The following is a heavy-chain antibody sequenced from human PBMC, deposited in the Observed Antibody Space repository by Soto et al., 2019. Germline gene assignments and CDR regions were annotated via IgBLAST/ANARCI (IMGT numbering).Heavy chain of an antibody. V-gene: IGHV4-59*01. D-gene: IGHD6-19*01. J-gene: IGHJ4*02. Sequence: SETLSLTCTVSGGSISSYYWSWIRQPPEKGLEWIGYIYYSGSTNYNPSLKSRVTISVDTSKNQFSLKLSSVTAADTAVYYCAREGKAYSSGWYNFDYWGQGTLVTVSS. CDR2: IYYSGST. CDR1: GGSISSYY. CDR3: AREGKAYSSGWYNFDY.